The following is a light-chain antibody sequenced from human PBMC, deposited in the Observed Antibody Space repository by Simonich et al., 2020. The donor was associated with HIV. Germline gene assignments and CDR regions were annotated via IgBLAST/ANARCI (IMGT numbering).Light chain of an antibody. CDR3: SSYAGSNNLV. Sequence: QSVLTQPPSASGTPGQRVTISCSGSSSNIGSNYVYWYQQLPGTAPKLLMYRNNQRPSGVPDRFSGSKSGTSASLAISGLRSEDETDYYCSSYAGSNNLVFGGGTKLTVL. J-gene: IGLJ3*02. CDR1: SSNIGSNY. CDR2: RNN. V-gene: IGLV1-47*01.